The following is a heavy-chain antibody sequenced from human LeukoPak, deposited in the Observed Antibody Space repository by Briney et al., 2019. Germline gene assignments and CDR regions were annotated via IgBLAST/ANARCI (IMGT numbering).Heavy chain of an antibody. V-gene: IGHV1-2*02. CDR2: INPNTGGA. Sequence: ASVKVSCKASGYTFTAYYLHWVRQAPGQGLEWMGWINPNTGGAKHAQKFQGRLTMTTDTSTSTAYMELRSLRSDDTAVYYCARGLRVYSSSSRAFDIWGQGTMVTVSS. J-gene: IGHJ3*02. CDR1: GYTFTAYY. CDR3: ARGLRVYSSSSRAFDI. D-gene: IGHD6-6*01.